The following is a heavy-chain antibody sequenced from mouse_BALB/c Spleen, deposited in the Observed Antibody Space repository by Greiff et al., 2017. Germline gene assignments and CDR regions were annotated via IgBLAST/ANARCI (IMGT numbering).Heavy chain of an antibody. J-gene: IGHJ4*01. V-gene: IGHV3-2*02. CDR2: ISYSGST. D-gene: IGHD1-3*01. Sequence: EVQLVESGPGLVKPSQSLSLTCTVTGYSITSDYAWNWIRQFPGNKLEWMGYISYSGSTSYNPSLKSRISITRDTSKNQFFLQLNSVTTEDTATYYCARDGTKGLAMDYWGQGTSVTVSS. CDR3: ARDGTKGLAMDY. CDR1: GYSITSDYA.